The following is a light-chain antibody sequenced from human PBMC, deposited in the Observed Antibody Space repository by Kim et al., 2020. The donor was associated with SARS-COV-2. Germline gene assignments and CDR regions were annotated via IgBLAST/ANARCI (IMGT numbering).Light chain of an antibody. V-gene: IGLV2-14*03. Sequence: QSVVTQPASVSGSPGQSITISCTGTSSDVGGYNYVSWYQKYPGKAPKLMIYDVFKRPSGVSNRFSGSKSGNTASLTISGLQAEDEADYYCASYRSSGYVFGTGTKVTVL. J-gene: IGLJ1*01. CDR3: ASYRSSGYV. CDR1: SSDVGGYNY. CDR2: DVF.